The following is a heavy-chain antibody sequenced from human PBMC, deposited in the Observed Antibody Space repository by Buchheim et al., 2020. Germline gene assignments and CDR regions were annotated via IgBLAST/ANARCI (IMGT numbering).Heavy chain of an antibody. Sequence: EVQLVESGGGLVKPGGSLRLSCAASGFTFSSYSMNWVRQAPGKGLEWVSSISSSSSYIYYADSVKGRFTISRDNAKNSLYLQMNSLRAEDTAVYYCARGGPQMSWELLNLAFDYWGQGTL. V-gene: IGHV3-21*01. D-gene: IGHD1-26*01. CDR3: ARGGPQMSWELLNLAFDY. CDR1: GFTFSSYS. J-gene: IGHJ4*02. CDR2: ISSSSSYI.